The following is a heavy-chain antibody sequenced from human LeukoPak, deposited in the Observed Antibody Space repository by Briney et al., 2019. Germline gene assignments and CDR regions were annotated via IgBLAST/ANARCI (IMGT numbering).Heavy chain of an antibody. D-gene: IGHD5-18*01. V-gene: IGHV4-61*02. CDR2: IYTSGST. J-gene: IGHJ4*02. Sequence: SQTLSLTCTVSGGSISSGSYYWSWIRQPAGKGLEWIGRIYTSGSTNYNPSLKSRVTISVDTSKNQFSLKLSSVTAADTAVYYCAREGVDTAMVFDYWGQGTLVTVSS. CDR1: GGSISSGSYY. CDR3: AREGVDTAMVFDY.